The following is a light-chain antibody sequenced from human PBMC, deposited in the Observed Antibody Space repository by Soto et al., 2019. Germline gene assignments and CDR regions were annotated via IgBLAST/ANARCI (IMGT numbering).Light chain of an antibody. Sequence: DIQMTQSPSSLSASVGDRVTITCQASQDISNYLNWYQQKPGKAPKLLIYDASNLETGVTSRFSGSVYGTDFTFTISGLQPEDTATYYCQQYENPLLTFGGVTKVEIK. J-gene: IGKJ4*01. CDR1: QDISNY. CDR2: DAS. V-gene: IGKV1-33*01. CDR3: QQYENPLLT.